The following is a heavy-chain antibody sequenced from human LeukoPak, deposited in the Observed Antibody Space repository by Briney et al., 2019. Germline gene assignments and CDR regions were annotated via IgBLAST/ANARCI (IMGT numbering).Heavy chain of an antibody. CDR3: ARDYSSSWSEYYFDY. Sequence: SETLSLTCTVSGGSVSSGSYYWRWIRQPPGKGLEWIGYIYYSGSTNYNPSLKSRVTISVDTSKNQFSLKLSSVTAADTAVYYCARDYSSSWSEYYFDYWGRGTLVTVSS. D-gene: IGHD6-13*01. CDR2: IYYSGST. CDR1: GGSVSSGSYY. V-gene: IGHV4-61*01. J-gene: IGHJ4*02.